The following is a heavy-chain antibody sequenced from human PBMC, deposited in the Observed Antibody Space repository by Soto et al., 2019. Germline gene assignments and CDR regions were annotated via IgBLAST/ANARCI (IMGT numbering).Heavy chain of an antibody. CDR3: ARDLAKGGGSAGFDY. D-gene: IGHD1-26*01. J-gene: IGHJ4*02. Sequence: QVRLVQSGAEVKKPGASVNVSCKASGYTFTVYYMHWVRQAPRQGLEWMGWINPKSGGTMYPQKFQGRVTMTWDTSISTAYMALTRLRSDDTAVYYCARDLAKGGGSAGFDYWGQGTLVTVSS. CDR1: GYTFTVYY. V-gene: IGHV1-2*02. CDR2: INPKSGGT.